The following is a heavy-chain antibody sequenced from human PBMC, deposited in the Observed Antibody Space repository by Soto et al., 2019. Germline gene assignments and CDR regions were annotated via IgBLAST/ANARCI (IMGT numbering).Heavy chain of an antibody. V-gene: IGHV4-34*01. CDR3: AIGLGITPGAPRSSDS. CDR2: INHSGST. Sequence: SETLSLTCAVYGESFSAYYWSWIRQSPGRGLEWIGEINHSGSTNSNPSLTSRVIISVDTSKNQFSLNLSSVTAADTAVYYCAIGLGITPGAPRSSDSRG. D-gene: IGHD1-20*01. J-gene: IGHJ5*01. CDR1: GESFSAYY.